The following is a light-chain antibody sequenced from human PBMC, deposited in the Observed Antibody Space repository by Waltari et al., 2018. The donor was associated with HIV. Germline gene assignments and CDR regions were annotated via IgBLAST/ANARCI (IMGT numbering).Light chain of an antibody. CDR2: EVS. CDR3: CSYAGSSTVI. V-gene: IGLV2-23*02. CDR1: SSDVGSYNL. Sequence: QSALPQPASVSGSPGQSITISCPATSSDVGSYNLVSWYQQHPGKAPKLMIYEVSKRPSGVSNRFSGSKSANTASLTISGLQAEDEADYYCCSYAGSSTVIFGGGTKLTVL. J-gene: IGLJ2*01.